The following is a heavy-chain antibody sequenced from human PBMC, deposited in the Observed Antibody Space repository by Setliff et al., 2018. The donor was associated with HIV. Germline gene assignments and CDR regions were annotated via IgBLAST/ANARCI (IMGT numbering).Heavy chain of an antibody. CDR1: GGSISSGGYY. V-gene: IGHV4-31*01. CDR3: ARGYAFGSLLY. J-gene: IGHJ4*02. D-gene: IGHD1-1*01. CDR2: IYYSGST. Sequence: SETLSLTCTVSGGSISSGGYYWSWIRQHPGKGLEWTGYIYYSGSTYYNPSLKSLVTISVDTSKNQFSLKLSSVTAADTAVYYCARGYAFGSLLYWGQGTVVTVSS.